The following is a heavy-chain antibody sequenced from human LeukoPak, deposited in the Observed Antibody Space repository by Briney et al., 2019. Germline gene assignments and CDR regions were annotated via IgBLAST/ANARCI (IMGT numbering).Heavy chain of an antibody. CDR1: GFTFSSYW. D-gene: IGHD6-19*01. CDR3: ARSTSLSIAVAGYDY. Sequence: QPGGSLRLSCAASGFTFSSYWMSWVRQAPGKGLEWVANIKQDGSEKYYVDSVKGRFTISRDNAKNSLYLQMNSLRAEDTAVYYCARSTSLSIAVAGYDYWGQGTLVTVSS. J-gene: IGHJ4*02. CDR2: IKQDGSEK. V-gene: IGHV3-7*01.